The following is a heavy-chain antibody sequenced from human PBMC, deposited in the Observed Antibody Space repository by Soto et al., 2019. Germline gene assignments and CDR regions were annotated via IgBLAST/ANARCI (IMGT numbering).Heavy chain of an antibody. CDR1: GGSISSSSYY. J-gene: IGHJ4*02. CDR3: ARDGYSSSWYIDY. D-gene: IGHD6-13*01. CDR2: IYYSGST. Sequence: SETLSLTCTVSGGSISSSSYYWGWIRQPPGKGLEWIGSIYYSGSTYYNPSLKSRVTISVDTSKNQFSLKLSSVTAADTAVYYCARDGYSSSWYIDYWGQRTLVT. V-gene: IGHV4-39*02.